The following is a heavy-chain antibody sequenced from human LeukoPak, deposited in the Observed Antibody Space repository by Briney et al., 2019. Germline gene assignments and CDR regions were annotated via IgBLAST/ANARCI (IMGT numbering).Heavy chain of an antibody. CDR1: GATFTTYA. V-gene: IGHV1-69*06. D-gene: IGHD2-2*01. CDR2: IIPVFGTA. Sequence: SVKVSCKASGATFTTYAIIWVRQAPGQGLEWMGGIIPVFGTANYAQRFQGRVTITADKSTSTAYMELSSLRSEDTAVYYCARAPVGSTSDTDLDDYYYYYGMDVWGQGTTVTVSS. J-gene: IGHJ6*02. CDR3: ARAPVGSTSDTDLDDYYYYYGMDV.